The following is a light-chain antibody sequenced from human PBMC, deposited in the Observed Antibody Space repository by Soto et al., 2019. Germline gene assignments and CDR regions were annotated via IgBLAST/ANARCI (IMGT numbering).Light chain of an antibody. Sequence: DIQMTQSPSSLSASVGDRVTITCQASQDISNYLNWYQQRPGKAPKLLMYDASTLATGVPSRFSGSESGTHFTFTISSLQPEDIATYYCQQYDNLLFTFGPGTKVDIK. CDR1: QDISNY. CDR3: QQYDNLLFT. V-gene: IGKV1-33*01. CDR2: DAS. J-gene: IGKJ3*01.